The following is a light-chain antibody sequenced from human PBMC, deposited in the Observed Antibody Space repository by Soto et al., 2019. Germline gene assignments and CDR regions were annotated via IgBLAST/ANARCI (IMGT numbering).Light chain of an antibody. CDR3: HQYVTSPIT. V-gene: IGKV3-20*01. CDR2: GAS. Sequence: EIVLTQSPATLSLSPGERATLSCRASQSVDSAYLAWYHQRPGQAPRLLIYGASNRATGIPDRFGGSGSGTDFTLTISSLEPEDFAVYYCHQYVTSPITFGQGTRLEIK. J-gene: IGKJ5*01. CDR1: QSVDSAY.